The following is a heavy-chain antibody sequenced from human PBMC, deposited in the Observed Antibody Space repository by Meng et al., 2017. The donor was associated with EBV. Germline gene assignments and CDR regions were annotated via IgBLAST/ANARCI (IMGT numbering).Heavy chain of an antibody. Sequence: LVGIGDGWCSLVCPPVLSRSASEFPVSGNYMCWVRHAPGKGLELVSVIYSGGSTYYADSVKGRFTISRDNSKNTLYLQMNSLRAEDTAVYYCAKHRLGPLDYWGQGTLVTVSS. CDR2: IYSGGST. D-gene: IGHD5-12*01. V-gene: IGHV3-53*02. CDR1: EFPVSGNY. CDR3: AKHRLGPLDY. J-gene: IGHJ4*02.